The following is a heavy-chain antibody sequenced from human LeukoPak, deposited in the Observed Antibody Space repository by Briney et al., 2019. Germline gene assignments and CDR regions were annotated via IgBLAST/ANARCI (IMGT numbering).Heavy chain of an antibody. CDR1: GFTFSSYA. CDR3: ASLSVAGRNFDY. D-gene: IGHD6-19*01. CDR2: ISGSGGST. V-gene: IGHV3-23*01. J-gene: IGHJ4*02. Sequence: GSLRLSCAASGFTFSSYAMSWVRQAPGKGLEWVSVISGSGGSTYYADSVKGRFTISRDNSKKPLYLQMNSLRAEDTAVYYCASLSVAGRNFDYWGQGTLVTVSS.